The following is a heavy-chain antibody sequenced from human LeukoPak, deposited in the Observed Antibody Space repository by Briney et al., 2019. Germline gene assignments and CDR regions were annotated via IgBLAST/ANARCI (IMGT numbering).Heavy chain of an antibody. CDR3: AKLFTTVTTNPKDV. Sequence: PGGSMRLSCAASGFTFSSYWMSWVRQAPGKGLEWVANIKQDGSEKYYVDSVKGRFTISRDNAKNSLYLQMNSLRAEDTAVYYCAKLFTTVTTNPKDVWGRGTTVTVSS. V-gene: IGHV3-7*01. CDR1: GFTFSSYW. J-gene: IGHJ6*04. CDR2: IKQDGSEK. D-gene: IGHD4-17*01.